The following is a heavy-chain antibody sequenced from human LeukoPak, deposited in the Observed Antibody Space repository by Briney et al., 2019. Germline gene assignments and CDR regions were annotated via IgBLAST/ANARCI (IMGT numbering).Heavy chain of an antibody. Sequence: QPGGSLRLSCAASGFTFSDYPMHWVRQTPGKGLEWVAVISYDGINQYYADSVKGRFTISRDNSKNTLYLQMNSLRPEDTAIYYCAREWGQYNWNYVLYYWGQGTLVTVSS. CDR1: GFTFSDYP. V-gene: IGHV3-30*04. J-gene: IGHJ4*02. CDR3: AREWGQYNWNYVLYY. CDR2: ISYDGINQ. D-gene: IGHD1-7*01.